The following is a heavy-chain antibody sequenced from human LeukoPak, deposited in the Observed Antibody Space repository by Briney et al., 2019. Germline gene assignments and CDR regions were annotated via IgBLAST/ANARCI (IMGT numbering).Heavy chain of an antibody. CDR1: GFTFSSYV. CDR2: ISGSGGST. Sequence: PGGSLRLSCAASGFTFSSYVMNWVRQAPGKGLEWVSGISGSGGSTYYADSVKGRFTISRDNSKNTLYLQMNSLRAEDTAVYYCAKENAYSRLFDPWGQGTLVTVSS. V-gene: IGHV3-23*01. CDR3: AKENAYSRLFDP. D-gene: IGHD2-21*01. J-gene: IGHJ5*02.